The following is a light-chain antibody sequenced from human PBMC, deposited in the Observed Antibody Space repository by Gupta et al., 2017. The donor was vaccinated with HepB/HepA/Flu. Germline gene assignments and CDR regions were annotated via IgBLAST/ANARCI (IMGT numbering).Light chain of an antibody. Sequence: DIQMTQSPSSLSASVGDRVTITCRASQSISSYLNWYQQKPGKAPKLLIYAASSLQSGVPSRFRGSGSGTDFTLTISSRQHEDFATYYCQQSDSTPRYTFGQGTKLEIK. CDR2: AAS. V-gene: IGKV1-39*01. J-gene: IGKJ2*01. CDR1: QSISSY. CDR3: QQSDSTPRYT.